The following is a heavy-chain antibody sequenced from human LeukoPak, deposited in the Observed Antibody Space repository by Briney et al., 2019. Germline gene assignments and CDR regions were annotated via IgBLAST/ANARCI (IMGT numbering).Heavy chain of an antibody. Sequence: GGSLRLSCAASGFTFSTYAMSWVRQAPGKGLEGVSGISGREGSTYYADSVKGRFTISRDISKNTLYLQMNSLRAEDMAVYYCAKDGGQGADYWGQGTLVTVSS. J-gene: IGHJ4*02. D-gene: IGHD3-16*01. CDR2: ISGREGST. V-gene: IGHV3-23*01. CDR3: AKDGGQGADY. CDR1: GFTFSTYA.